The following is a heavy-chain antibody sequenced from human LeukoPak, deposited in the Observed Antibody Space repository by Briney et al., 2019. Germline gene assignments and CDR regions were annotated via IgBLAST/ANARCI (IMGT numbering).Heavy chain of an antibody. Sequence: SETLSLTCTVSGGSISSYYWSWIRQPPGKGLEWIGYIYYSGSTNHNPSLKSRVTISVDTSKNQFSLKLSSVTAADTAVYYCARVDPDSSSTLEVFDYWGQGTLVTVSS. CDR3: ARVDPDSSSTLEVFDY. J-gene: IGHJ4*02. D-gene: IGHD6-6*01. V-gene: IGHV4-59*01. CDR2: IYYSGST. CDR1: GGSISSYY.